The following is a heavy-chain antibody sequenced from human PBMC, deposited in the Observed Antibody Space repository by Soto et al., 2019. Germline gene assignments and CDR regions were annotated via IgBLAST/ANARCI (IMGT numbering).Heavy chain of an antibody. J-gene: IGHJ6*03. CDR1: GFTFDDYA. CDR3: VVTYSIYVERHYYMDV. D-gene: IGHD4-4*01. CDR2: ISWNSGSI. V-gene: IGHV3-9*01. Sequence: EVQLVESGGGLVQPGRSLRLSCAASGFTFDDYAMHWVRQAPGKGLEWVSGISWNSGSIGYADSVKGRFTISRDNAKNSLYLQMNSLRAEDTALYYCVVTYSIYVERHYYMDVWGKGTTVTVSS.